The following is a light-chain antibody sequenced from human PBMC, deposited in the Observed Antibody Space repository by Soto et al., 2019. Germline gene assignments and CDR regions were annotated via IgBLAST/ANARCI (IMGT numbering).Light chain of an antibody. CDR1: QALSNY. V-gene: IGKV1-9*01. CDR2: SAS. J-gene: IGKJ4*01. Sequence: IQLTQSPSVLSAHVGDTVTITCRASQALSNYLAWYQQKPGKAPDLLIYSASTLQSGVPSRFSGSGSETEFSLTIRALQPEDFATYYCQQLSRYPLTPGGGTKVDIK. CDR3: QQLSRYPLT.